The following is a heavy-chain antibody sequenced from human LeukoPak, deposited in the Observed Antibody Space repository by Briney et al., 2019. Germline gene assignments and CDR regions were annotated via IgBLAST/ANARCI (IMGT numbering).Heavy chain of an antibody. CDR2: ISYSGST. CDR1: GGSISSYY. D-gene: IGHD5-12*01. CDR3: ARGGSGYDWFDP. V-gene: IGHV4-59*01. Sequence: SQTLSLTCTVSGGSISSYYWSWIRQPPGKGLEWIGYISYSGSTNYNPSLKSRVTISLDTSKNQFSLKLSSVTAADTAVYYCARGGSGYDWFDPWGQGTLVTVSS. J-gene: IGHJ5*02.